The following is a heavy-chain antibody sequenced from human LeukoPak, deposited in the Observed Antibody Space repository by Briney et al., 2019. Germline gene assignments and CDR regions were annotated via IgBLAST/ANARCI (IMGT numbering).Heavy chain of an antibody. V-gene: IGHV4-30-4*08. CDR2: IFHSGST. Sequence: SWIRQAPGKGLEWIGYIFHSGSTYYNPSLRSRLTVSLDTSKNQFSLKLTSVTAADSAVYYCVRGRSTGTIDYWGQGTLVTVSS. J-gene: IGHJ4*02. CDR3: VRGRSTGTIDY. D-gene: IGHD2-2*01.